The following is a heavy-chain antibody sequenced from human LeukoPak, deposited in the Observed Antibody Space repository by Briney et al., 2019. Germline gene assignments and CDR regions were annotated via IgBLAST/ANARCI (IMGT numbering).Heavy chain of an antibody. J-gene: IGHJ6*02. CDR2: ISGSGGST. D-gene: IGHD5-12*01. CDR1: GFTFSSYA. CDR3: ANLGGYDPPLWDYSYGMDV. Sequence: GGSLRLSCAASGFTFSSYAMSWVRQAPGKGLEWVSAISGSGGSTYYADSVKGRFTISRDNSKNTLYLQMNSLRAEDTAVYYCANLGGYDPPLWDYSYGMDVWGQGTTVTVSS. V-gene: IGHV3-23*01.